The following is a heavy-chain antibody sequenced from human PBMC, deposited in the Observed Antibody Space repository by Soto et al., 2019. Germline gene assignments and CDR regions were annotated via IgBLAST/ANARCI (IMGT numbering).Heavy chain of an antibody. CDR3: ARHPERIAQIGWFDP. CDR2: INAGNGNT. Sequence: ASVKVSCKASGYTFTSYAMHWVRQAPGQRLEWMGWINAGNGNTKYSQKFQGRFTISRDNAKNSLYLQMNSLRAEDTAVYYCARHPERIAQIGWFDPWGQGTLVNVS. J-gene: IGHJ5*02. D-gene: IGHD6-13*01. CDR1: GYTFTSYA. V-gene: IGHV1-3*01.